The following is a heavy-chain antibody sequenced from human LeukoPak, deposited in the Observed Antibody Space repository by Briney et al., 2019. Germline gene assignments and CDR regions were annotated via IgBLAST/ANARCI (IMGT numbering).Heavy chain of an antibody. CDR3: VASYGGYVLDY. J-gene: IGHJ4*02. V-gene: IGHV4-59*01. CDR1: GGSIGSFQ. CDR2: VFNNGGA. D-gene: IGHD5-12*01. Sequence: SETLSPTFTVPGGSIGSFQWNWIGRPPGKGLEGIGIVFNNGGAKHNPSLQSRVAISVDTSKNQFALKLTSVTAADTAMYYCVASYGGYVLDYWGQGALVIVSS.